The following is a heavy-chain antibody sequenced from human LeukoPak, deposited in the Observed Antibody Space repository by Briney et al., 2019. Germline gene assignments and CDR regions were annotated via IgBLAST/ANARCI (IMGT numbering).Heavy chain of an antibody. V-gene: IGHV3-21*04. D-gene: IGHD4-17*01. J-gene: IGHJ4*02. CDR2: ITSSSRYI. CDR1: GFTFSSYG. CDR3: TREDYGDLYFDY. Sequence: GGSLRLSCAASGFTFSSYGMSWVRQAPGKGLEWVSSITSSSRYIYYADSVKGRFTVSRDNAENSLFLQMNSLTAEDTAIYYCTREDYGDLYFDYWGQGTLVTVSS.